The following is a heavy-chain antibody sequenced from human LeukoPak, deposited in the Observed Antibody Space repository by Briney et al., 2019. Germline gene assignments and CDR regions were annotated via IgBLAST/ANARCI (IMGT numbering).Heavy chain of an antibody. CDR1: GGSISNNY. D-gene: IGHD6-19*01. CDR3: ARGTRGWYYFDY. Sequence: NSSETLSLTCTVSGGSISNNYWSWFRQPPGKGLEWIGYIYYSGSTNYNPSLKSRVTISVDTSKSQFSLKLSSVTAADTAVYYCARGTRGWYYFDYWGQGTLVTVSS. CDR2: IYYSGST. V-gene: IGHV4-59*12. J-gene: IGHJ4*02.